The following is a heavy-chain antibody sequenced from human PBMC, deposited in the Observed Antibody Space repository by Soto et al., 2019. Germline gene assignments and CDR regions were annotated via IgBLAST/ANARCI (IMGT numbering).Heavy chain of an antibody. Sequence: QVQLVQSGAEVKKPGSSVKVSCKASGGTFSSYAISWVRQAPGQGLEWMGGIIPIFGTANYAQKFQGRVTMTADESTSTAYMELSSLRSEDTAVYYCARGSSVVVPAAAYYYYYGMDVWGQGTTVTVSS. D-gene: IGHD2-2*01. V-gene: IGHV1-69*01. J-gene: IGHJ6*02. CDR2: IIPIFGTA. CDR1: GGTFSSYA. CDR3: ARGSSVVVPAAAYYYYYGMDV.